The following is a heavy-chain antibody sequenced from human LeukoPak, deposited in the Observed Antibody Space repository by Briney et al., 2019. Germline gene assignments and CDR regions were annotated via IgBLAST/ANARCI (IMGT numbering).Heavy chain of an antibody. CDR2: IYYSGGT. V-gene: IGHV4-59*01. Sequence: SETLSLTCTVSGGSISSYYWSWIRQPPGKGLEWIGYIYYSGGTNYNPSLKSRVTISVDTSKNQFSLKLSSVTAADTAVYYCAREVAVAGTIDYWGQGTLVTVSS. D-gene: IGHD6-19*01. CDR1: GGSISSYY. J-gene: IGHJ4*02. CDR3: AREVAVAGTIDY.